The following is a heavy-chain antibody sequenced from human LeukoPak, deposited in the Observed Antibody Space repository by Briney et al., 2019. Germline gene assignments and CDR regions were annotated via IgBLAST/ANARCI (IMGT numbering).Heavy chain of an antibody. CDR2: IWYDGSNK. V-gene: IGHV3-33*01. D-gene: IGHD3-10*01. Sequence: GSLRLFCAASGFTFSSYGMHWVRQAPGKGLEWVAVIWYDGSNKYYADSVKGRFTISRDNSKNTLYLQMNSLRAEDTAVYYCARDEAYGSGSYSPSATFDYWGQGTLVTVSS. J-gene: IGHJ4*02. CDR3: ARDEAYGSGSYSPSATFDY. CDR1: GFTFSSYG.